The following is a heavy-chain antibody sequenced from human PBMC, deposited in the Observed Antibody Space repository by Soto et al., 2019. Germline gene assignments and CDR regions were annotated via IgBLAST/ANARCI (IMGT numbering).Heavy chain of an antibody. D-gene: IGHD2-21*02. CDR2: ISGTGTFI. CDR3: ARGSGTDTGDALDI. Sequence: EVQLVESGGGLVKPGGSLRLSCEASGFTFTRHSMNWVRQAPGKGLEWVSCISGTGTFIYYSDSVKGRFTISRDDAKTSLYLQMNSLTAEDTAVYYCARGSGTDTGDALDIWGPGTMVTVS. CDR1: GFTFTRHS. V-gene: IGHV3-21*06. J-gene: IGHJ3*02.